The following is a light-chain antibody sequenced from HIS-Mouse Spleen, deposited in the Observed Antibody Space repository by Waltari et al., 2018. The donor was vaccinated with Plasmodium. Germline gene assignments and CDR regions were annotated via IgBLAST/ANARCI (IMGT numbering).Light chain of an antibody. CDR2: GAS. Sequence: EIVMTQSPATLSVSPGERATLPCRASQSVSSNLAWYQQKPGQAPRILISGASTRPTGIPARFSGSGSGTEFTLTISSLQSEDLAVYYCQQYNNWSFTFGPGTKVDIK. CDR1: QSVSSN. CDR3: QQYNNWSFT. V-gene: IGKV3-15*01. J-gene: IGKJ3*01.